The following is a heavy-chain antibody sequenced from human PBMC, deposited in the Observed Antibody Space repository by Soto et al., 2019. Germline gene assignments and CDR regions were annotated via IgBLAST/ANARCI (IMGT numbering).Heavy chain of an antibody. CDR1: GFTFSNYA. D-gene: IGHD1-26*01. CDR2: ISGNGGST. V-gene: IGHV3-23*01. Sequence: ELQLLESGGGLVQSGGSLRLSCAASGFTFSNYAMSWVRQAPGKGLEWVSSISGNGGSTYYADSVKGRFTISRDNSKNTLYLQMNSLRAEDTAVYYCAKDHRGASRVARIAHWGQGTLVTVSS. J-gene: IGHJ1*01. CDR3: AKDHRGASRVARIAH.